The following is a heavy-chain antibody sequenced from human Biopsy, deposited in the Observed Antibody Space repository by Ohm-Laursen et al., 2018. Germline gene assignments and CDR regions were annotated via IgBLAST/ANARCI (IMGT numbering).Heavy chain of an antibody. CDR1: GFAFGHYA. J-gene: IGHJ2*01. CDR3: ARGLSSGWYGYFDV. D-gene: IGHD6-19*01. V-gene: IGHV3-33*04. Sequence: SLRLSCAASGFAFGHYAMHWVRQAPGKGLEWISLIWYDGTNEDYADSVKGRFTISRGNSKNTLYLQINTLTLEDTAFYYCARGLSSGWYGYFDVWGRGTLVTVSS. CDR2: IWYDGTNE.